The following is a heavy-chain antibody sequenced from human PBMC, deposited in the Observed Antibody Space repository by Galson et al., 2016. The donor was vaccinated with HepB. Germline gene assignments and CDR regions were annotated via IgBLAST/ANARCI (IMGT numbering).Heavy chain of an antibody. CDR1: GGSFNGNY. J-gene: IGHJ2*01. D-gene: IGHD6-13*01. CDR2: INHRGIT. V-gene: IGHV4-34*01. CDR3: AREVSRAARGTTFWYFDL. Sequence: LSLTCAVYGGSFNGNYWSWVRQPPGKGLEWLGEINHRGITNQNPSLNSRVAISIDMSKRQVSLKVTSVTATDTAVYFCAREVSRAARGTTFWYFDLWGRGTLVTVSS.